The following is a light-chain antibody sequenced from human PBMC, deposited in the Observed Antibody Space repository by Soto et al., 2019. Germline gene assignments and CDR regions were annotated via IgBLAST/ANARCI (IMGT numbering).Light chain of an antibody. CDR3: QSYDSSLSGSVV. J-gene: IGLJ2*01. CDR1: SSNIGAGYD. CDR2: GNS. Sequence: QSVLTQPPSVSGAPGQRVTISCTGSSSNIGAGYDVHWYQQLPGTAPKLLIYGNSNRPSGVPDRFFGSKSGTSASLAITGLQAEDEADYYGQSYDSSLSGSVVFGGGTKVTVL. V-gene: IGLV1-40*01.